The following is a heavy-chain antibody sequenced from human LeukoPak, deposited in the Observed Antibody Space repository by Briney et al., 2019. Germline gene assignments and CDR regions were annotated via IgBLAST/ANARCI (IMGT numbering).Heavy chain of an antibody. CDR3: ARVNGLLWFGELLNYGMDV. CDR1: GYTFTSYG. D-gene: IGHD3-10*01. Sequence: ASVKVSCKASGYTFTSYGISWVRQAPGQGLEWMGWISAYNGNTNYAQKLQGRVTMTTDTSTSTAYMELRSLRSDDTAVYYCARVNGLLWFGELLNYGMDVWGKGTTVTASS. V-gene: IGHV1-18*04. J-gene: IGHJ6*04. CDR2: ISAYNGNT.